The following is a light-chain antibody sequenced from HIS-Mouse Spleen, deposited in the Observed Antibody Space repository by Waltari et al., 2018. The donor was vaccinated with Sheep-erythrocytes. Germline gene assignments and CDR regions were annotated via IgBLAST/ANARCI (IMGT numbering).Light chain of an antibody. CDR1: SSDVGSYNL. J-gene: IGLJ2*01. V-gene: IGLV2-23*01. Sequence: QSALTQPASVSGSPGQSITISCTGTSSDVGSYNLVSWYQQHPGKAPKLMIYAGSKRPSGVSNRFPGSKAGNTASLTISGLQAEDEADYYCCSYAGSYTVVFGGGTKLTVL. CDR2: AGS. CDR3: CSYAGSYTVV.